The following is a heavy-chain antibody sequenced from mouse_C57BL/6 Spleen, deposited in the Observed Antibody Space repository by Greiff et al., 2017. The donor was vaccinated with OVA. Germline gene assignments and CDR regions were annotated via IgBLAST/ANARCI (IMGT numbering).Heavy chain of an antibody. D-gene: IGHD1-1*01. CDR3: ARGGIYYYGSSWV. CDR1: GYSITSGYY. CDR2: ISYDGSN. J-gene: IGHJ2*01. V-gene: IGHV3-6*01. Sequence: EVHLVESGPGLVKPSQSLSLTCSVTGYSITSGYYWNWIRQFPGNKLEWMGYISYDGSNNYNPSLKNRISITRDTSKNQFFLKLNSVTTEDTGTYYCARGGIYYYGSSWVWGQGTTLTVSS.